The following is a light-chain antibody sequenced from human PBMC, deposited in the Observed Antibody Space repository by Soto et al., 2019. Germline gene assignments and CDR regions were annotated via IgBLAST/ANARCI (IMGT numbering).Light chain of an antibody. CDR1: QSVSSSH. V-gene: IGKV3-20*01. CDR2: AAS. J-gene: IGKJ1*01. Sequence: EIVLTQSPGTLSLSPGERATLSCRASQSVSSSHLAWYQQNPGQAPRLLIYAASSRATGIPDRFSGSGSGTDFTLTISRLEPDDFAVYYCQQYGSSPWTFGQGTKVEIK. CDR3: QQYGSSPWT.